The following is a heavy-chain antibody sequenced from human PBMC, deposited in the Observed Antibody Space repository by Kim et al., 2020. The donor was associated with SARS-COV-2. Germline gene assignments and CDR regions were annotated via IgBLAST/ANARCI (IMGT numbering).Heavy chain of an antibody. J-gene: IGHJ5*02. D-gene: IGHD3-22*01. CDR2: INPSGGST. V-gene: IGHV1-46*01. CDR1: GYTFTSYY. CDR3: ARGGAYYDSSGPRFDP. Sequence: ASVKVSCKASGYTFTSYYMHWVRQAPGQGLEWMGIINPSGGSTSYAQKFQGRVTMTRDTSTSTVYMELSSLRSEDTPVYYCARGGAYYDSSGPRFDPWGQGTLVTVSS.